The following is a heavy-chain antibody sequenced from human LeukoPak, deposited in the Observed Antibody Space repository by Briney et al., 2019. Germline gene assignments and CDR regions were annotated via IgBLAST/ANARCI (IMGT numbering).Heavy chain of an antibody. Sequence: ASVKVSCKASGYTFTNYYMHWVRQAPGQGLEWMGIINPSGGSTSYAQKFQGRVTITADESTSTAYMELSSLRSEDTAVYYCARDRGSASGSYQGYFDYWGQGTLVTVSS. J-gene: IGHJ4*02. CDR2: INPSGGST. V-gene: IGHV1-46*01. CDR1: GYTFTNYY. D-gene: IGHD1-26*01. CDR3: ARDRGSASGSYQGYFDY.